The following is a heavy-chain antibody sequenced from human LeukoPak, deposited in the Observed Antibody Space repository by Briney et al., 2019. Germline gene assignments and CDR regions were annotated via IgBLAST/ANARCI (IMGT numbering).Heavy chain of an antibody. CDR3: ARFRVAGTRYFDY. V-gene: IGHV4-39*07. J-gene: IGHJ4*02. CDR1: GGSIRSSSYY. D-gene: IGHD6-19*01. Sequence: SETLSLTCTVSGGSIRSSSYYWGWIRQPPGKGLEWIGNIYYTGSTYYNPSLKIRVTISVDTSKNQFSLRLSSVTAADTAMYYCARFRVAGTRYFDYWGQGTLVTVSS. CDR2: IYYTGST.